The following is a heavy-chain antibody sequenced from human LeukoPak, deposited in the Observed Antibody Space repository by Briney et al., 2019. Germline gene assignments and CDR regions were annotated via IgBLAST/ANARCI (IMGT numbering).Heavy chain of an antibody. CDR1: GYTFTSYD. D-gene: IGHD3-9*01. CDR2: MNPNSGNT. Sequence: ASVKVSCKASGYTFTSYDINWVRQATGQGLEWMGWMNPNSGNTGYAQKFQGRVTMTRNTSISTAYMELSSLRSEDTAVYYCARYGSKNVLRYFDWLPGYYYYYGMDVWGQGTTVTVSS. V-gene: IGHV1-8*01. CDR3: ARYGSKNVLRYFDWLPGYYYYYGMDV. J-gene: IGHJ6*02.